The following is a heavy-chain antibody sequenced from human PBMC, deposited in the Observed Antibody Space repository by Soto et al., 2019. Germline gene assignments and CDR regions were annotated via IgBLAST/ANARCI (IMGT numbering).Heavy chain of an antibody. J-gene: IGHJ6*03. CDR2: ISGSGGST. Sequence: GGSLRLSCAASGFIFRSFWMSWVRQAPGKGLEWVSAISGSGGSTYYADSVKGRFTISRDNSKNTLYLQMNSLRAEDTAVYYCAISTEYYYMDVWGKGTTVTVSS. CDR3: AISTEYYYMDV. D-gene: IGHD2-8*02. CDR1: GFIFRSFW. V-gene: IGHV3-23*01.